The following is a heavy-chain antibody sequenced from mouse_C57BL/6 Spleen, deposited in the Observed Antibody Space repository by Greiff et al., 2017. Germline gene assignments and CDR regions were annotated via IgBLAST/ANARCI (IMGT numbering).Heavy chain of an antibody. V-gene: IGHV1-15*01. CDR3: TRYYYGSSPDWYVDV. CDR2: IDPETGGT. D-gene: IGHD1-1*01. Sequence: QVQLQQSGAELVRPGASVTLSCKASGYTFTDYEMHWVKQTPVHGLEWIGAIDPETGGTAYNQKFKGKAILTADKSSSTAYMELRSLTSEDSAVYYCTRYYYGSSPDWYVDVWGTGTTVTVSS. J-gene: IGHJ1*03. CDR1: GYTFTDYE.